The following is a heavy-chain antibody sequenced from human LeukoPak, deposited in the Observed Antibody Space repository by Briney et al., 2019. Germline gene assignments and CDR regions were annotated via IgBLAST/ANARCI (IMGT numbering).Heavy chain of an antibody. J-gene: IGHJ4*02. CDR2: ISGSGGST. Sequence: GGSLRLSCVASGCTFSSYAMSWVRQAPGKGLEWVSGISGSGGSTYYADSVKGRFTISRDNSKNTLYLQMNSLRAEDTAVYYCAKDIAYGSGSYIGIDYWGQGTLVTVSS. V-gene: IGHV3-23*01. CDR3: AKDIAYGSGSYIGIDY. CDR1: GCTFSSYA. D-gene: IGHD3-10*01.